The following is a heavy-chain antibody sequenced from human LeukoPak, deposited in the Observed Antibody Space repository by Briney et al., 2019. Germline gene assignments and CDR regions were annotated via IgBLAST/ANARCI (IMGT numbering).Heavy chain of an antibody. CDR2: SYYRSKWYN. CDR3: ARAGDHVHYGGVDI. V-gene: IGHV6-1*01. D-gene: IGHD4-23*01. J-gene: IGHJ3*02. Sequence: SQTLSLTCAISGDSVSSNSAAWNWIRQSPSRGLEWLGRSYYRSKWYNDYAVSVKSRITINPDTSKNQFSLQLNSVTPEDTAVYYCARAGDHVHYGGVDIWGRGTMVTVSS. CDR1: GDSVSSNSAA.